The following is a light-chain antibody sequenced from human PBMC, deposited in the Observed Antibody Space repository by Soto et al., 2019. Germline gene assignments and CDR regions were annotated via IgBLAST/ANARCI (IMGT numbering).Light chain of an antibody. CDR3: TSYTSSSWV. CDR2: DVS. CDR1: SSDVGGYNY. J-gene: IGLJ3*02. V-gene: IGLV2-14*01. Sequence: QSALTQPASVSGSPGQSITISCTGTSSDVGGYNYVSWYQQHPGKAPKLMIYDVSNRPSGVSNRFSDSKSGNTASLTISGLHAEDEADYYCTSYTSSSWVFGGGTKLTVL.